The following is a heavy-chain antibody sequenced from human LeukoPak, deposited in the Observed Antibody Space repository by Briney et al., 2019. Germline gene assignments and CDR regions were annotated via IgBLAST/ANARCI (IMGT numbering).Heavy chain of an antibody. D-gene: IGHD6-19*01. Sequence: GASVKVSCKASGYTFTSYGISWVRQAPGQGLEWMGWISAYNGNTNYAQKLQGRVTMTRDTSTSTVYMELSSLRSEDMAVYYCARDGPHSSGWDYWGQGTLVTVSS. V-gene: IGHV1-18*03. CDR1: GYTFTSYG. J-gene: IGHJ4*02. CDR3: ARDGPHSSGWDY. CDR2: ISAYNGNT.